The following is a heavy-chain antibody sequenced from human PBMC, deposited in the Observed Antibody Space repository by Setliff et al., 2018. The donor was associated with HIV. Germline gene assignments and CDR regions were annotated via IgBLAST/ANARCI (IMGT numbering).Heavy chain of an antibody. V-gene: IGHV4-31*01. Sequence: SETLSLPCTVSGDSIDRSNFFWTWIRQHPGKGLEWIGYIYYSGSATYNPSLKSQASISVDTSRNEFSLKLSSVTAADTAVYFCARGGAFCGRDSCYYLDYWGQGNPVTVS. D-gene: IGHD2-21*02. CDR3: ARGGAFCGRDSCYYLDY. CDR1: GDSIDRSNFF. CDR2: IYYSGSA. J-gene: IGHJ4*02.